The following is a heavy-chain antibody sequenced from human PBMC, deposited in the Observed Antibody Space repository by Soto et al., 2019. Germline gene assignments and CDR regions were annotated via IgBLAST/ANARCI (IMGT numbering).Heavy chain of an antibody. Sequence: QLQLQESGPGLVKPSETLSLTCSVSGGSISSSSYYWGWIRQPPGKGLEWIGSIYYSGSTYYNPSLKSRVTISVDTSKNQFSLKLSSVTAADTAVYYCARQSSSWSKSSGGVYWGQATLVTVSS. CDR2: IYYSGST. CDR3: ARQSSSWSKSSGGVY. J-gene: IGHJ4*02. V-gene: IGHV4-39*01. D-gene: IGHD6-13*01. CDR1: GGSISSSSYY.